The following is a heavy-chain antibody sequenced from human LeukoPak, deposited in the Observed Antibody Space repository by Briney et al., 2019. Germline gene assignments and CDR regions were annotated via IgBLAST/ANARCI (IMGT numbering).Heavy chain of an antibody. CDR1: GLTFGSYW. J-gene: IGHJ4*02. Sequence: GGSLRLSCAASGLTFGSYWMSWVRQAPGKGLEWVANIHPNGGVKNYVDSVKGRFTISRDNAANSLYLQVNSLRAEDSAVYYCASTFPHCTSGTCALGGQGTLVTVSS. D-gene: IGHD2-15*01. CDR3: ASTFPHCTSGTCAL. V-gene: IGHV3-7*01. CDR2: IHPNGGVK.